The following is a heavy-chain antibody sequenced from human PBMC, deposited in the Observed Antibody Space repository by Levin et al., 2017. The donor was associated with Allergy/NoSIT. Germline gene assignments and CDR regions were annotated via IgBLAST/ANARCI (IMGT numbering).Heavy chain of an antibody. Sequence: GGSLRLSCTTSGFTFGDYAMSWFRQAPGKGLEWLSFIRSKAYDGTTEYAASVKGRFTISRDDSNSIAYLQMNSLKTEDTAVYYCSRFGGFDVWGQGTLVTVSS. CDR1: GFTFGDYA. J-gene: IGHJ4*02. D-gene: IGHD3-10*01. CDR3: SRFGGFDV. CDR2: IRSKAYDGTT. V-gene: IGHV3-49*03.